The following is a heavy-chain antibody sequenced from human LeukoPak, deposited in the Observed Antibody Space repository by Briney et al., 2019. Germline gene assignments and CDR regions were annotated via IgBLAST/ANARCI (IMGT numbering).Heavy chain of an antibody. D-gene: IGHD3-16*02. Sequence: GGSLRLSCTASGFTFSTYEMNWVGQAPGKGLEWISYISGSGSSIFYADSLQGRFTVSRDNAKNSVYLQMNSLRAEDTAVYYCAREGGFGYDDAFDTWGHGTTVTVSS. CDR3: AREGGFGYDDAFDT. J-gene: IGHJ3*02. CDR1: GFTFSTYE. CDR2: ISGSGSSI. V-gene: IGHV3-48*03.